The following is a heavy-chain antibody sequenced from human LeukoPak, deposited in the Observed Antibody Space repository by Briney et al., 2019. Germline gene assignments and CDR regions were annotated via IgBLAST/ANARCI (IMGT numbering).Heavy chain of an antibody. J-gene: IGHJ4*02. CDR1: GYTFTRYA. CDR2: INTNTGNL. D-gene: IGHD4-23*01. Sequence: ASVKVSCKASGYTFTRYAMKWVRQAPGQGLEWMGWINTNTGNLTYAQNLTGRFVFSLDTAVSTAYLHISSLTAEDTAVYYCATFSVVTPYYFDYWGQGTLVTVSS. V-gene: IGHV7-4-1*02. CDR3: ATFSVVTPYYFDY.